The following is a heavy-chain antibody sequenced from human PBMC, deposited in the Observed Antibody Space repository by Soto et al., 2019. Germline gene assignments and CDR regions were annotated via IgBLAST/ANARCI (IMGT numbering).Heavy chain of an antibody. CDR1: VFTFSISG. V-gene: IGHV3-33*01. CDR2: IWYDGSNK. J-gene: IGHJ4*02. D-gene: IGHD6-13*01. Sequence: PGGSLRLSCAASVFTFSISGMHWVRQAPGKGLEWVAVIWYDGSNKYYADSVKGRFTISRDNSKNTVYLQMNSLRAEDTAVYYCARDMAANWGQGTPVTVSS. CDR3: ARDMAAN.